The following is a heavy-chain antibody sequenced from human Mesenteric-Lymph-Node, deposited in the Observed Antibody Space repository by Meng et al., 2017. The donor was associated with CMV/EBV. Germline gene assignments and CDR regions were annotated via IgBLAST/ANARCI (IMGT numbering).Heavy chain of an antibody. J-gene: IGHJ5*02. Sequence: GESLKISCAASGFTFSSYWMSWVRQAPGNGLEWVSTIYSGGSTYYAGSVKGRFTISRDISKNTLFLQMDSLRVEDTAVYYCALGGDYGLSWGQGTLVTVSS. V-gene: IGHV3-53*01. CDR1: GFTFSSYW. CDR3: ALGGDYGLS. CDR2: IYSGGST. D-gene: IGHD4-17*01.